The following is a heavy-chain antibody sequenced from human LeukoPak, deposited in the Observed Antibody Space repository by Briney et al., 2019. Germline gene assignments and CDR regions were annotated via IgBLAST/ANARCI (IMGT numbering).Heavy chain of an antibody. Sequence: GGSLRLSCVASGLTFSDYSINWVRRAPGKGLEWVSSINRISTSIYYADAVRGRFTISRDNAKSSLYLQMDSLRAEDTAVYYCVRLRRNSDRSYYYYYYDSWGQGILVAVSS. CDR2: INRISTSI. J-gene: IGHJ5*01. CDR1: GLTFSDYS. CDR3: VRLRRNSDRSYYYYYYDS. D-gene: IGHD3-10*01. V-gene: IGHV3-21*01.